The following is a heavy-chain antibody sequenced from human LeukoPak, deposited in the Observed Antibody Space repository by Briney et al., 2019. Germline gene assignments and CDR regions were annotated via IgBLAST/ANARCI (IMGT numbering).Heavy chain of an antibody. J-gene: IGHJ4*02. CDR3: TTELWFGELLRDY. CDR2: IQSKSDGGTT. D-gene: IGHD3-10*01. CDR1: GFTFSKAW. V-gene: IGHV3-15*01. Sequence: GGSLRLSCAASGFTFSKAWMSWVRQAPGKGLEWVGRIQSKSDGGTTDYPAPVKGRFTISRDDSKNMLYLQMNSLRIEDTAVYYCTTELWFGELLRDYWGRGTLVTVSS.